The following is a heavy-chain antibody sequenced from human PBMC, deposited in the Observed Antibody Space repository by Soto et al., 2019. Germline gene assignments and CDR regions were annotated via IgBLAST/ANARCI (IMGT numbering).Heavy chain of an antibody. V-gene: IGHV1-8*01. D-gene: IGHD6-19*01. J-gene: IGHJ5*02. CDR1: GYTFTSYD. CDR2: MNPSTGNT. Sequence: QVQLVQSGAEVKKPGASVKVSCKASGYTFTSYDIIWVRQATGQGLEWMGWMNPSTGNTDSAEKFQGRLTMTRTTSISTVYMALRSLSFEDTALYYCARGRIIVAAGFEPWGQGTLVTVSS. CDR3: ARGRIIVAAGFEP.